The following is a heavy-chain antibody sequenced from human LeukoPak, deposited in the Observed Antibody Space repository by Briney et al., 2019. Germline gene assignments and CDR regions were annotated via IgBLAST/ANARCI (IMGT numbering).Heavy chain of an antibody. D-gene: IGHD6-13*01. CDR1: GGSISSGGYY. J-gene: IGHJ6*02. CDR2: IYYSGST. CDR3: ARDLGSSRHRLYYYYSMDV. Sequence: SETLSLTCTVSGGSISSGGYYWSWIRQHPGKGLEWIGYIYYSGSTYYNPSLKSRVTISVDTSKNQLSLKLSSVTAADTAVYYCARDLGSSRHRLYYYYSMDVWGQGTTVTVSS. V-gene: IGHV4-31*03.